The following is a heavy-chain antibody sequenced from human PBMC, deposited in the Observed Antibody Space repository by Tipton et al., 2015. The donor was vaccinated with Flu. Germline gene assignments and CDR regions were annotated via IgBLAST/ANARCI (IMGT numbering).Heavy chain of an antibody. Sequence: LRLSCAASGFTFSSYSMNWVRQAPGKGLEWIGEINHSGSTNYNPSLKSRVTISVDTSKNQFSLKPSSVTAADTAVYYCARDLRDWGQGTLVTVSS. CDR2: INHSGST. CDR3: ARDLRD. J-gene: IGHJ4*02. CDR1: GFTFSSYS. V-gene: IGHV4-34*01.